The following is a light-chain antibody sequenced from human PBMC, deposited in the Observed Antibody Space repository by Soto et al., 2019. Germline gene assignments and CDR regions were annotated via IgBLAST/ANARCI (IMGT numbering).Light chain of an antibody. Sequence: IEMTQAPATLSVSPGERATLSCRASQSVSSDLAWYHQKPGQAPRLLIYGASTRATGIPARFSGSGSGTEFTLTINSLQSEDFAVYYCQQYNNWPRTFGQGTKV. J-gene: IGKJ1*01. V-gene: IGKV3-15*01. CDR3: QQYNNWPRT. CDR1: QSVSSD. CDR2: GAS.